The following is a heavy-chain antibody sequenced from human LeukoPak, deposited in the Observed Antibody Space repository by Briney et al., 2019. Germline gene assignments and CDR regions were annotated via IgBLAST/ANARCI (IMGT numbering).Heavy chain of an antibody. CDR2: ISASGVNT. D-gene: IGHD2-2*02. J-gene: IGHJ4*02. V-gene: IGHV3-23*01. CDR1: GFTFNNYG. CDR3: ANDAGTIPNPFFDF. Sequence: GGSLRLSCTASGFTFNNYGMSWVRQAPGKGLEWVSTISASGVNTHYADSVKGRFSISRDNSQNTLYLQMNGLTAEDTALYYCANDAGTIPNPFFDFWGQGTLVTVSS.